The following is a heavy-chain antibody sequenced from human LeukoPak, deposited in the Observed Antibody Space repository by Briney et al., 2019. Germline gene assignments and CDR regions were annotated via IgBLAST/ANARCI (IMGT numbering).Heavy chain of an antibody. CDR2: ISHSGST. V-gene: IGHV4-59*01. D-gene: IGHD3-3*01. CDR3: ARDREITKPYYYGMDV. CDR1: GGSIRNYY. Sequence: PSETLSLTCTVSGGSIRNYYWGWIRQPPGKGPEWIGYISHSGSTNYNPSLKSRVTISVDTSKNQFSVKLSSATAADTAVYYCARDREITKPYYYGMDVWGQGTTVTVSS. J-gene: IGHJ6*02.